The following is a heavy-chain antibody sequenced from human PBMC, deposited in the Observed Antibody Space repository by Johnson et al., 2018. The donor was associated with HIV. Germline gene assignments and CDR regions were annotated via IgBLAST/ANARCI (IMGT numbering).Heavy chain of an antibody. CDR2: ISDSGST. CDR1: GFSLSNYW. V-gene: IGHV3-23*04. Sequence: VHLVESGGGLVQTGGSLRLSCAASGFSLSNYWMSWVRQAPGKGLEWVSAISDSGSTYYADSVKGRFTISRDNSKNTLYLQMNSLRAEDTAVYYCAKDLLTLDAFDIWGQGTMVTVSS. J-gene: IGHJ3*02. CDR3: AKDLLTLDAFDI.